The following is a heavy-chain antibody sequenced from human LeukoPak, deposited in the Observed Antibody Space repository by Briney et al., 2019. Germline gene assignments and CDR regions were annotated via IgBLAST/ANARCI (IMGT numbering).Heavy chain of an antibody. CDR1: GGSFSGYY. D-gene: IGHD3-22*01. V-gene: IGHV4-34*01. Sequence: SETLPLTCAVYGGSFSGYYWSWIRQPPGKGLEWIGEINHSGSTNYNPSLKSRVTISVDTSKNQFSLKLSSVTAADTAVYYCARGPGTYYYDSSGYYYYDYWGQGTLVTVSS. CDR3: ARGPGTYYYDSSGYYYYDY. J-gene: IGHJ4*02. CDR2: INHSGST.